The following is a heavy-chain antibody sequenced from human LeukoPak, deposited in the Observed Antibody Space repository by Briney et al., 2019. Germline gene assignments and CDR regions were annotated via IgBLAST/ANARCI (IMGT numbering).Heavy chain of an antibody. CDR2: IIPILGIA. Sequence: SVKVSCKASGGTFSSYAISWVRQAPGQGLEWMGRIIPILGIANYAQKFRGRVTITADKSTSTAYMELSSLRSEDTAVYYCARSDYYDSSGYYHVPDYWGQGTLVTVSS. CDR1: GGTFSSYA. D-gene: IGHD3-22*01. V-gene: IGHV1-69*04. J-gene: IGHJ4*02. CDR3: ARSDYYDSSGYYHVPDY.